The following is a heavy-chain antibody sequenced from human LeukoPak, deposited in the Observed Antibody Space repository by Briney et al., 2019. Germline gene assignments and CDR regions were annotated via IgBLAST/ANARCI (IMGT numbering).Heavy chain of an antibody. J-gene: IGHJ5*02. CDR3: ARVLDWLTRRHTWFDP. Sequence: ASVKVSCTASSYTFTNYAFTWVRQAPGQGLEWMGWISAYNGNTNYAQKLQGRVTMTTDTSTSTAYLELRSLRSDDTAVYYCARVLDWLTRRHTWFDPWGQGTLVTVSS. CDR1: SYTFTNYA. CDR2: ISAYNGNT. V-gene: IGHV1-18*01. D-gene: IGHD3-3*01.